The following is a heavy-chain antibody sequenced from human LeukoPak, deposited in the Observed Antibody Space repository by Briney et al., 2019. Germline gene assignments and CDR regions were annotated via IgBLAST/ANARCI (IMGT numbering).Heavy chain of an antibody. V-gene: IGHV3-23*01. J-gene: IGHJ4*02. Sequence: GGSLRLSCSASGFTFRRYAMSWVRQAPGKGLERVSAVTGSGGSSYYADSVNGRFTMSRDNSKNTVDLQMNSLRVEDTAVYYCAKAASLTGYYFDNWGQGTLVIVSS. D-gene: IGHD3-9*01. CDR3: AKAASLTGYYFDN. CDR2: VTGSGGSS. CDR1: GFTFRRYA.